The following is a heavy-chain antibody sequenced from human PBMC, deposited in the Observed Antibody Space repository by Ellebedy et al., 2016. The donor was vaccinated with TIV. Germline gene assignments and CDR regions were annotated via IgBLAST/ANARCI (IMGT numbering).Heavy chain of an antibody. CDR2: SRDKTHSFTT. CDR1: GFTFSNHY. Sequence: PGGSLRLSCVVSGFTFSNHYMDWVRQAPGKGLEWVGRSRDKTHSFTTEYAASVKGRFTISRDDSKNSLYLQMNTLKTEDTAVYYCARDSGGSYSPVDYWGQGTLVTVSS. J-gene: IGHJ4*02. D-gene: IGHD2-15*01. V-gene: IGHV3-72*01. CDR3: ARDSGGSYSPVDY.